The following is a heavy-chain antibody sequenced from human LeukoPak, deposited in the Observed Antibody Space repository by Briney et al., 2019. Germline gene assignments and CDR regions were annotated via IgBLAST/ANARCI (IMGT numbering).Heavy chain of an antibody. CDR2: INPSGGST. V-gene: IGHV1-46*01. CDR3: ARGRRQGSGSYYQPFDY. J-gene: IGHJ4*02. Sequence: ASVKVSCKASGYTFTSYYMHWVRQAPGQGLEWMGIINPSGGSTSYAQKFQGRVTMTRDMSTSTVYMGLSSLRSEDTAVYYCARGRRQGSGSYYQPFDYWGQGTLVTVSS. D-gene: IGHD3-10*01. CDR1: GYTFTSYY.